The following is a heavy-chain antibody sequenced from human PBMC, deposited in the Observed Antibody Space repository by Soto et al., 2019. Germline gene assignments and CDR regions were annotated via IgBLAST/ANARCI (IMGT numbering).Heavy chain of an antibody. CDR1: GGSFNRHT. CDR2: IIPIFGTA. CDR3: ARGWGYDSTDYYYAY. D-gene: IGHD3-22*01. Sequence: QVQLVQSGAEVMKPGSSVRVSCKASGGSFNRHTISWVRQAPGQGLEWMGGIIPIFGTANHAQKFQGRVTIIGDESTSTVYMELSSLRSDDTDIYYCARGWGYDSTDYYYAYWGQGTLVIVSS. V-gene: IGHV1-69*01. J-gene: IGHJ4*02.